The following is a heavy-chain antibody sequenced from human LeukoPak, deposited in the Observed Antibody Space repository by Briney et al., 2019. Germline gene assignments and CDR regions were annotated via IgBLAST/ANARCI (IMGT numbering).Heavy chain of an antibody. CDR3: ARDRYTVVSWYFDL. CDR1: GGSISSGGYY. J-gene: IGHJ2*01. Sequence: SQTLSLTCTVSGGSISSGGYYWSWIRQHPEKGLEWIGYIYYSGSTYYNPSLKSRVTISVDTSKNQFSLKLSSVTAADTAVYYCARDRYTVVSWYFDLWGRGTLVTVSS. V-gene: IGHV4-31*03. CDR2: IYYSGST. D-gene: IGHD4-23*01.